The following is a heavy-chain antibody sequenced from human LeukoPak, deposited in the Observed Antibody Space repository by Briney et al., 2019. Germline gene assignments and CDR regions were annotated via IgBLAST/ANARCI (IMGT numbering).Heavy chain of an antibody. CDR3: ARVVGATTELDY. J-gene: IGHJ4*02. V-gene: IGHV1-3*01. CDR2: INAGNGNT. CDR1: GYTFISYA. D-gene: IGHD1-26*01. Sequence: GASVKVSYKASGYTFISYAMHWVRQAPGQRLEWMGWINAGNGNTKYSQKFQGRVTITRDTSASTAYMELSSLRSEDTAVYYCARVVGATTELDYWGQGTLVTVSS.